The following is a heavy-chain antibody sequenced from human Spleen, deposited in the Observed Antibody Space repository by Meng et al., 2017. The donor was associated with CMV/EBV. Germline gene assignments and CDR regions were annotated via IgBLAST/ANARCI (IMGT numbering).Heavy chain of an antibody. Sequence: WVRQAPGKGLGWMGWISAYSGNTNYTQNLQGRVTITTDTSTDTAYMELRSLRSDDTAVYYCARTRYCSSTTCYGRDDFWSGNNWFDPWGQGTLVTVSS. D-gene: IGHD2-2*01. J-gene: IGHJ5*02. CDR2: ISAYSGNT. CDR3: ARTRYCSSTTCYGRDDFWSGNNWFDP. V-gene: IGHV1-18*01.